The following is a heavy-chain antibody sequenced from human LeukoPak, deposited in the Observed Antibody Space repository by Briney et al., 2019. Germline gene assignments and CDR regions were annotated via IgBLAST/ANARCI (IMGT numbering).Heavy chain of an antibody. D-gene: IGHD4-17*01. CDR1: GVSFSDYF. V-gene: IGHV4-34*01. J-gene: IGHJ4*02. CDR3: ARGEDGTGDYRPTYFDS. CDR2: INHGGGT. Sequence: SETLSLTCAVHGVSFSDYFWNWIRQPPGKGLEWIGEINHGGGTRYNPSLKSRATISVDTSKKQFSLNLTSVTAADTAVYYCARGEDGTGDYRPTYFDSWGQGTLVTVSS.